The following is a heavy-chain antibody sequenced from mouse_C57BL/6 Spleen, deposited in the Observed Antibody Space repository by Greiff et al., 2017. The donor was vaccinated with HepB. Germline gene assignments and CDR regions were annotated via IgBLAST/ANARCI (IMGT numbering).Heavy chain of an antibody. CDR1: GYAFTNYL. CDR2: INPGSGGT. Sequence: VHLVESGAELVRPGPSVKVSCKASGYAFTNYLIEWVKQRPGQGLEWIGVINPGSGGTNYNEKFKGKATLTADKSSSTAYMQLSSLTSEDSAVYFCARFDHDGGYYFDYWGQGTTLTVSS. V-gene: IGHV1-54*01. D-gene: IGHD2-4*01. CDR3: ARFDHDGGYYFDY. J-gene: IGHJ2*01.